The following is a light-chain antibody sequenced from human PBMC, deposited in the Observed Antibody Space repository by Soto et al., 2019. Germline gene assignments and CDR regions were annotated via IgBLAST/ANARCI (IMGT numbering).Light chain of an antibody. J-gene: IGLJ2*01. CDR3: CSYAGSYTFVI. Sequence: QSVLTQPRSVSGSPGQSITISCTGTSNDVGGYNYVSWYQQHPDKAPKLLIYDVNKRPSRVPDRFSGSKSGNTASLTISGLQAEDEADYHCCSYAGSYTFVIFGGGTKLTVL. V-gene: IGLV2-11*01. CDR2: DVN. CDR1: SNDVGGYNY.